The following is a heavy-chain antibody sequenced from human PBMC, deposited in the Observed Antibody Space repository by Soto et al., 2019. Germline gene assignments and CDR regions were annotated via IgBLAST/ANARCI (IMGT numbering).Heavy chain of an antibody. V-gene: IGHV6-1*01. J-gene: IGHJ4*02. Sequence: QTDSLPEAISGDSVSSNSAAGNWIRQSPARGLGWLGRTYYRSKWYKDYDLSVKSRITINLDTSTNQISLQRNYVTPQDTAVYYCGRGALADISRVFDSWGQGTLVTVSS. CDR2: TYYRSKWYK. CDR3: GRGALADISRVFDS. CDR1: GDSVSSNSAA. D-gene: IGHD6-19*01.